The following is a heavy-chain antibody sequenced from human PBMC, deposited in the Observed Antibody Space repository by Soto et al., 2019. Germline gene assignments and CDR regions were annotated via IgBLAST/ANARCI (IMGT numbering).Heavy chain of an antibody. V-gene: IGHV3-48*01. CDR3: AREARAGQLVR. D-gene: IGHD6-6*01. J-gene: IGHJ4*02. Sequence: PGGSLRLSCAASGFTFSSYSMNWVRQAPGKGLEWVSYISSSSSTIYYADSVKGRFTISRDNAKNSLYLQMNSLRAEDTAVYYCAREARAGQLVRWGQGTLVTVSS. CDR1: GFTFSSYS. CDR2: ISSSSSTI.